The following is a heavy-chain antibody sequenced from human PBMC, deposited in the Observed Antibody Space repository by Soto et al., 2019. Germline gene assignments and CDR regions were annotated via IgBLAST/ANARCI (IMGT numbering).Heavy chain of an antibody. J-gene: IGHJ4*02. V-gene: IGHV4-34*01. CDR2: INHSGST. CDR3: ARRFGARRAAARRFDY. D-gene: IGHD3-3*01. Sequence: SETLSLTCAVYGGSFSGYYWSWIRQPPGKGLEWIGEINHSGSTNYNPSLKSRVTISVDTSKNQFSLKLSSVTAADTAVYYCARRFGARRAAARRFDYWGQGTLVTVSS. CDR1: GGSFSGYY.